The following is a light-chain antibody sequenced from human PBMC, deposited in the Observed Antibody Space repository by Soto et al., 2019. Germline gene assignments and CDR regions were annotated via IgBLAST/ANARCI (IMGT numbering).Light chain of an antibody. CDR3: QQSYSTPQT. CDR1: QSISMY. CDR2: AAS. J-gene: IGKJ1*01. Sequence: DIQMTQSPSSLSASVRDRVTITCRASQSISMYLNWYQQKPGKAPKLLIYAASSLQSGVPSRFSGSGSGTDFTLTISSLQPEDFATYYCQQSYSTPQTFGQGTKVEIK. V-gene: IGKV1-39*01.